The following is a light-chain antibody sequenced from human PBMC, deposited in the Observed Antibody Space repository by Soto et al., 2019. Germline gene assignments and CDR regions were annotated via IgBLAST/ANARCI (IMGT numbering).Light chain of an antibody. J-gene: IGLJ3*02. CDR1: NSNIGSNT. CDR2: NND. V-gene: IGLV1-44*01. CDR3: AAWDGSLNGWV. Sequence: QSVLTQAPSASGTPGQRVTISCSGSNSNIGSNTVSWYQQVPGTAPQVLIYNNDQRPSGVPDRVSGSKSGTSASLAIGGLQSEDEADYYCAAWDGSLNGWVFGGGTKLTVL.